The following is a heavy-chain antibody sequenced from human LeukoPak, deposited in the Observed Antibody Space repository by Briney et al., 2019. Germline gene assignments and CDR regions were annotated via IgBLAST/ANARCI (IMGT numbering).Heavy chain of an antibody. J-gene: IGHJ3*02. CDR1: GVSISSYY. CDR3: ARGPFQSIAARRGAFDI. D-gene: IGHD6-6*01. CDR2: IYYSGST. Sequence: SETLSLTCSVSGVSISSYYWSWIRQPPEKGLEWIGYIYYSGSTGCNPSLKSRVTISLDTSKNQFSLKLSSVTAADAAAYYCARGPFQSIAARRGAFDIWGQGTMVTVSS. V-gene: IGHV4-59*12.